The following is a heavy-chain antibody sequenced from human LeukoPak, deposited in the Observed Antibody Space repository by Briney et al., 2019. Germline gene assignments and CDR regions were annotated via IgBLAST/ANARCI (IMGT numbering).Heavy chain of an antibody. D-gene: IGHD3-9*01. J-gene: IGHJ6*02. CDR1: GFTFSSYG. CDR2: ISYDGSNK. V-gene: IGHV3-30*03. Sequence: PGRSLRLSCAASGFTFSSYGMHWVRQAPGKGLEWGAVISYDGSNKYYADSVKGRFTISRDNSKNTLYLQMNSLRAEDTAVYYCATPLRYFDWLGGMDVWGQGTTVTVSS. CDR3: ATPLRYFDWLGGMDV.